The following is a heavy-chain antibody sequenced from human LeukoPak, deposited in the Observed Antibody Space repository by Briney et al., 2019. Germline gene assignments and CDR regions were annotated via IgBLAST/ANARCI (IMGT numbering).Heavy chain of an antibody. CDR3: ARVRGVRGVITLDY. CDR1: GGSFSGYY. D-gene: IGHD3-10*01. Sequence: ASETLSLTCAVYGGSFSGYYWSWIRQPPGKGLEWIGEINHSGSTNYNPSLKSRVTISVDTSKNQFSLKLSSVTAADTAVYYCARVRGVRGVITLDYWGQGTLVTVSS. V-gene: IGHV4-34*01. J-gene: IGHJ4*02. CDR2: INHSGST.